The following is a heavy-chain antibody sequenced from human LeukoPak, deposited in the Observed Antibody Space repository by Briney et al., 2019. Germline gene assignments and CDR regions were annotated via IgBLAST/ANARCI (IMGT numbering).Heavy chain of an antibody. D-gene: IGHD2-2*01. CDR3: ARRLTHRYCSSTSCSRGNFDY. V-gene: IGHV3-7*01. Sequence: GGSLRLSCEASGFTFRNHYMAWVRQAPGKGLEWVANIKQDGSKQNYVDSVKGRFTISRDNAKNSLSLQMNSLRAEDTAVYYCARRLTHRYCSSTSCSRGNFDYWGQGTLVTVSS. J-gene: IGHJ4*02. CDR1: GFTFRNHY. CDR2: IKQDGSKQ.